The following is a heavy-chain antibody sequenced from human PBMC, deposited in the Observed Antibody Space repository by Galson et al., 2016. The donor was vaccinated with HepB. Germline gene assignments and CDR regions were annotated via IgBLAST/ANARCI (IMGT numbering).Heavy chain of an antibody. J-gene: IGHJ4*02. D-gene: IGHD6-13*01. V-gene: IGHV1-69*06. Sequence: SVKVSCKASGGTFSSYAISWVRQAPGQGLEWMGGIIPIFGTANYAQKFQGRVTITADKSTSTTYMEMSSLRSEDTAVYYCAREVGPGIAAAGTSVDYWGQGTLVTVSS. CDR1: GGTFSSYA. CDR3: AREVGPGIAAAGTSVDY. CDR2: IIPIFGTA.